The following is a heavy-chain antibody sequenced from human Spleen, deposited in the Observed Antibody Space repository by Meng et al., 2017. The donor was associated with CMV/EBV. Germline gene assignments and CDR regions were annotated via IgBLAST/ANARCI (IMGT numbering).Heavy chain of an antibody. CDR1: EFTFSNFA. Sequence: GESLKISCAASEFTFSNFAMSWVRQAPGRGLAWVSAITASGGSTYYADSVKGRFTVSRDNSKNTLYLQMNSLRAEDTAVYYCARAPRATVPTGYFDYWGQGTLVTVSS. D-gene: IGHD2-2*01. V-gene: IGHV3-23*01. CDR2: ITASGGST. J-gene: IGHJ4*02. CDR3: ARAPRATVPTGYFDY.